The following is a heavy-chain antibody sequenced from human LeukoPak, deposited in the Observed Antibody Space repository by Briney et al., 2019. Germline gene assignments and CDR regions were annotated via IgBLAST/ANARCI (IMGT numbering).Heavy chain of an antibody. Sequence: GGSLRLSCAASGFTFSSYGMHWVRQAPGKGLEWVAVIWYDGSNKYYADSVKGRFTISRDNSKNTLYLQMNSLRAEDTAVYYCARERGDSSGYSFDYWGQGTLVTVSS. CDR2: IWYDGSNK. V-gene: IGHV3-33*01. J-gene: IGHJ4*02. CDR3: ARERGDSSGYSFDY. CDR1: GFTFSSYG. D-gene: IGHD3-22*01.